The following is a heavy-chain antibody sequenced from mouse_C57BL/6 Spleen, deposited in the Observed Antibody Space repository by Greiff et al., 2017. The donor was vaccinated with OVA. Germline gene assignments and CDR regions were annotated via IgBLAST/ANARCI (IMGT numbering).Heavy chain of an antibody. Sequence: EVKLVESGGDLVKPGGSLKLSCAASGFTFSSYGMSWVRQTPDKRLEWVATISSGGSYTYYPDSVKGRFTISRDNAKNTLYLQMSSLKSEDTAMYYCARLTTAVANPYFDYWGQGTTLTVSS. V-gene: IGHV5-6*01. D-gene: IGHD1-1*01. CDR1: GFTFSSYG. CDR3: ARLTTAVANPYFDY. J-gene: IGHJ2*01. CDR2: ISSGGSYT.